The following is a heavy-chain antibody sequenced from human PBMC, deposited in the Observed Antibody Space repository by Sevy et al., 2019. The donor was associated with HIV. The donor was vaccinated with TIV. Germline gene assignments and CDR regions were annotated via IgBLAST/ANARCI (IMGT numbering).Heavy chain of an antibody. CDR3: GRVHYYDSITINPSHFDY. J-gene: IGHJ4*02. Sequence: SETLSLTCTVSGGSISSGGYYWSWIRQHPGKGLEWIGYIYYSGTTYSNPSLKSRVTISVDTSKTKFYLKLSSVTAAETAVYYGGRVHYYDSITINPSHFDYWGQGTLVTVSS. CDR1: GGSISSGGYY. D-gene: IGHD3-22*01. V-gene: IGHV4-31*03. CDR2: IYYSGTT.